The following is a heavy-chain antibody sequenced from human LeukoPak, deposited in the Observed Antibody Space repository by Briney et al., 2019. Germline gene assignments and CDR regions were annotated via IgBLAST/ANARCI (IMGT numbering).Heavy chain of an antibody. CDR2: ISSSSSYI. CDR1: GFTFSSYT. D-gene: IGHD4-17*01. Sequence: GGSLRLSCAASGFTFSSYTMNWVRQPPGKRLEWVSSISSSSSYIYYADSVKGRFTISRDNSKNTLYLQMDSLRAEDTAVYYCAKDHGDFDYFDYWGQGTLVTVSS. J-gene: IGHJ4*02. CDR3: AKDHGDFDYFDY. V-gene: IGHV3-21*01.